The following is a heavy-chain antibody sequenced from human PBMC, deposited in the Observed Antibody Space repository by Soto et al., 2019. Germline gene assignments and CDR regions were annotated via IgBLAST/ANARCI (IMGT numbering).Heavy chain of an antibody. CDR3: GGGRSGQIVVFY. CDR1: GYTFTGHY. CDR2: IGPESGAT. V-gene: IGHV1-2*02. J-gene: IGHJ4*02. Sequence: ASVKVSCKASGYTFTGHYIHWVRQAPEQGPEWMGEIGPESGATRYAQRFQGRVTMTRDMSITTVYMELNNLSPDDTAVYYCGGGRSGQIVVFYWGQGTPVTVSS. D-gene: IGHD1-26*01.